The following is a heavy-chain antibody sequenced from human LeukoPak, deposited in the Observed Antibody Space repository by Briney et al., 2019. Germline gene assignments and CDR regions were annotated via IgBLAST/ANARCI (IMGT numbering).Heavy chain of an antibody. CDR3: ARDPLISSGYYSITKPFVFDI. V-gene: IGHV4-59*04. CDR1: SGSISSYY. CDR2: FSYSGST. J-gene: IGHJ3*02. Sequence: SETLSLTCTVSSGSISSYYWSWIRQPPGKGLEWIGTFSYSGSTYYNPSLKSRVTISVDTSKNQFSLKLSSVTAADTAVYYCARDPLISSGYYSITKPFVFDIWGQGTMVTVSS. D-gene: IGHD3-22*01.